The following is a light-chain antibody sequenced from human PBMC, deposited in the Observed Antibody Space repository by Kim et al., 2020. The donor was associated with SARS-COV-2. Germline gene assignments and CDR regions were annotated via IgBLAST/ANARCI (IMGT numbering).Light chain of an antibody. J-gene: IGKJ1*01. Sequence: ASFNCKSSQSVFYTSKNKGYVAWYQQKAGQPPRLLIHWASVRESGVPDRFIGSGSGTDFSLTISSLQAEDAAVYSCQQYYSSPWTFGQGTKVDIK. CDR1: QSVFYTSKNKGY. CDR3: QQYYSSPWT. CDR2: WAS. V-gene: IGKV4-1*01.